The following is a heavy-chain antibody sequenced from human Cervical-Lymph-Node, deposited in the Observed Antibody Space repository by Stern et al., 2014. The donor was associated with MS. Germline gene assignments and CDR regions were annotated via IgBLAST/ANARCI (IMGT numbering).Heavy chain of an antibody. D-gene: IGHD5-24*01. Sequence: VQLVESGPGLVKPSQTLSLTCTVFGGSISSGGYCWGWIRPRPGKGLEGVGNTYYRGTSYYNPSLKSRVNISLDKSKNQFSLKLSSVTAADTAVYFCTRGLAYNYEYFHLWGQGTLVTVSS. CDR2: TYYRGTS. CDR1: GGSISSGGYC. CDR3: TRGLAYNYEYFHL. J-gene: IGHJ1*01. V-gene: IGHV4-31*03.